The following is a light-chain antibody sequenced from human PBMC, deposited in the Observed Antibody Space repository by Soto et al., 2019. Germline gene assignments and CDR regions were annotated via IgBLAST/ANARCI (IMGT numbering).Light chain of an antibody. Sequence: EIGITQTPHTLSESPGERATLSCRVSQSVGSNLGWYQQKPGQAPRLLIYDTSTRATGIPARFSGSGSGTEFTLTISSLQSEDFAVYYCQQYSNWPPITFGQGTRLEI. V-gene: IGKV3-15*01. CDR1: QSVGSN. CDR2: DTS. J-gene: IGKJ5*01. CDR3: QQYSNWPPIT.